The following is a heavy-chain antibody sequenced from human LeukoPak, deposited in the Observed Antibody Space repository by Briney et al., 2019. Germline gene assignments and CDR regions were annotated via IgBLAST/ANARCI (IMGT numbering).Heavy chain of an antibody. CDR2: LDPSGGST. J-gene: IGHJ4*02. CDR1: GYTFTSYY. CDR3: ARDFAVGYFDY. V-gene: IGHV1-46*01. Sequence: ASVKVSCKASGYTFTSYYMHWVRQAPGQGLEWMGILDPSGGSTSCAQKFQGRVTMTRDTSTSTVYMELSSLRSEDTAVYYCARDFAVGYFDYWGQGTLVTVSS. D-gene: IGHD3-3*01.